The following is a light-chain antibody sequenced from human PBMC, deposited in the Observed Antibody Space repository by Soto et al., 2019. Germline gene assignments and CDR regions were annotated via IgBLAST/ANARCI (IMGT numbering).Light chain of an antibody. V-gene: IGKV1-27*01. CDR1: QGISDS. Sequence: DIQMTQFPSSLSASVGDRVTITCRASQGISDSLAWYQQRPGKVPKLLIYAASTLQSGVPSRFSGSRSGTDFTLTTSSLQPDDVSTYYCQKDNNGPLSFGGGTKVEIK. CDR3: QKDNNGPLS. CDR2: AAS. J-gene: IGKJ4*01.